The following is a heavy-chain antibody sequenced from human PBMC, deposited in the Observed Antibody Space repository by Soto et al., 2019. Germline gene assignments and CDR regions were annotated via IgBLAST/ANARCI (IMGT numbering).Heavy chain of an antibody. J-gene: IGHJ5*02. CDR2: ISYDGSNK. V-gene: IGHV3-30*18. D-gene: IGHD2-15*01. Sequence: QVQLVESGGGVVQPGRSLRLSCAASGFTFSSYGMHWVRQAPGKGLEWVAVISYDGSNKYYADSVKGRFTSSRDNSKNTLYLQMNSLRAEDTAVYYCAKGGRIVVVVAAILAWGQGTLVTGSS. CDR1: GFTFSSYG. CDR3: AKGGRIVVVVAAILA.